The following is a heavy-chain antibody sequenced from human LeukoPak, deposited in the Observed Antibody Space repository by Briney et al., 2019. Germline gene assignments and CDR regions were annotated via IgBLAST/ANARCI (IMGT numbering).Heavy chain of an antibody. CDR3: ARGSYYDILTGYSDFDY. V-gene: IGHV3-48*04. CDR2: ISSSSSTI. D-gene: IGHD3-9*01. Sequence: GGSLRLSCAASGFTFSSYSMNWVRLAPGKGLEWVSYISSSSSTIYYADSVKGRFTISRDNAKNSLYLQMNSLRAEDTAVYYCARGSYYDILTGYSDFDYWGQGTLVTVSS. CDR1: GFTFSSYS. J-gene: IGHJ4*02.